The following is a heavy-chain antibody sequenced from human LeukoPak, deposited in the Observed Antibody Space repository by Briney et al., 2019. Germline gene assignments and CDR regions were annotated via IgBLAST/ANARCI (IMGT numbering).Heavy chain of an antibody. V-gene: IGHV4-59*01. J-gene: IGHJ5*02. Sequence: SETLSLTCTVSGGSISSYYWSWIRQPPGKGLEWIGYIYYSGSTNYNPSLKSRVTISVDTSKSQFSLKLSSVTAADTAVYYCAREVVPAAIHNWFDPWGQGTLVTVSS. CDR1: GGSISSYY. CDR2: IYYSGST. CDR3: AREVVPAAIHNWFDP. D-gene: IGHD2-2*02.